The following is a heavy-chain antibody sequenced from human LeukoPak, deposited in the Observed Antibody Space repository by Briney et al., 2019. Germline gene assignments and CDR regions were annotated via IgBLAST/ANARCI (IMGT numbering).Heavy chain of an antibody. V-gene: IGHV1-69*13. D-gene: IGHD3-3*01. Sequence: ASVKVSCKASGGTFSSYAISWVRQAPGQGLEWMGGIIPIFGTANYAQKFQGRVTITADESTSTAYMELSSLRSEDTAVYYCANTYYAFWSGSFWGQGTLVTVSS. CDR3: ANTYYAFWSGSF. CDR1: GGTFSSYA. CDR2: IIPIFGTA. J-gene: IGHJ4*02.